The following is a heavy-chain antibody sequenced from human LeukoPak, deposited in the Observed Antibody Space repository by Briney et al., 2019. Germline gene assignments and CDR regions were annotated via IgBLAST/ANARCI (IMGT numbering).Heavy chain of an antibody. CDR1: GLTFSSYW. Sequence: GGSLRLSCVVSGLTFSSYWMHWVRQAPGKGLVWVSRINTDGSSTSYADSVKGRFTISRDNAKNTLYLQMNSLRAEDTAVYYCARDSQDYYDFDYWGQGTLVTVSS. J-gene: IGHJ4*02. CDR2: INTDGSST. CDR3: ARDSQDYYDFDY. V-gene: IGHV3-74*01. D-gene: IGHD3-22*01.